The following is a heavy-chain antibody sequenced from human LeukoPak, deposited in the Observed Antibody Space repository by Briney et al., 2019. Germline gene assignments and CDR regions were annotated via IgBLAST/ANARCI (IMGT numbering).Heavy chain of an antibody. CDR1: GFTFSSYS. D-gene: IGHD6-19*01. CDR2: ISSSGSTI. Sequence: GGSLRLSCAASGFTFSSYSMNWVRHAPGKGLELVSYISSSGSTIYYADSVKGRFTISIDNAKNSLYLQMNSLRAEDTAVYYCARGGTVAGLYYFDYWGQGTLVTVSS. J-gene: IGHJ4*02. CDR3: ARGGTVAGLYYFDY. V-gene: IGHV3-48*01.